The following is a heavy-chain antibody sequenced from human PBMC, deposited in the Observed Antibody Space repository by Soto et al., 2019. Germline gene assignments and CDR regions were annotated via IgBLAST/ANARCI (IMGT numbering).Heavy chain of an antibody. J-gene: IGHJ6*02. CDR3: ARTDRDFYGLDV. CDR1: GFTFRNYD. CDR2: ISAAGDP. Sequence: EVQLVESGGGLVQPGGSLRLSCEASGFTFRNYDMHWVRQGTGKGLEWVSGISAAGDPEYADSVEGRFTISGENAQNSFFLQMNSLRVGDTAVYYCARTDRDFYGLDVWGQGTTVIVSS. V-gene: IGHV3-13*05.